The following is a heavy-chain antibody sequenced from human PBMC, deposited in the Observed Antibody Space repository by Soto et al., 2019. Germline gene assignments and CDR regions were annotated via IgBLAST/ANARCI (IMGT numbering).Heavy chain of an antibody. J-gene: IGHJ4*02. V-gene: IGHV4-4*02. CDR1: GGSFTSNNW. D-gene: IGHD1-7*01. CDR2: IYRTGST. Sequence: SETLSLTCAVSGGSFTSNNWWTWVRQPPGQGLEWIGEIYRTGSTNYNPSLKSQVTISLDKSENQFSLKVTSLTAADTAVYYCASRDPGTSVDYWGQGTLVTVSS. CDR3: ASRDPGTSVDY.